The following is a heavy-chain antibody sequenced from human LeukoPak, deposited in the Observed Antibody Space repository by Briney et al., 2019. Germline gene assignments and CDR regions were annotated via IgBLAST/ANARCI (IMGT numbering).Heavy chain of an antibody. CDR1: GGSISSSSYY. J-gene: IGHJ6*02. CDR3: AGTYDSSGYQTIPYYYYYGMDV. V-gene: IGHV4-61*05. D-gene: IGHD3-22*01. Sequence: SETLSLTCTVSGGSISSSSYYWGWIRQPPGKGLEWIGYIYYSGSTNYNPSLKSRVTISVDTSKNQFSLKLSSVTAADTAVYYCAGTYDSSGYQTIPYYYYYGMDVWGQGTTVTVSS. CDR2: IYYSGST.